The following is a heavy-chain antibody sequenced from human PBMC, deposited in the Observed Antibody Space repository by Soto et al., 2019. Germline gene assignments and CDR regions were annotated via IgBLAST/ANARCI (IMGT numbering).Heavy chain of an antibody. D-gene: IGHD1-26*01. J-gene: IGHJ6*02. Sequence: QVQLVQSGADVQKPGSSVKVSCKASGGTFSSYAISWVRQAPGQGLEWMGGIIPIFGTTNYARRFQGRVTITADKSTSTAYMELRSLRSEDTAVYYCARGTRSGSYYYYGLDVWGQGNTVTVSS. CDR1: GGTFSSYA. CDR3: ARGTRSGSYYYYGLDV. CDR2: IIPIFGTT. V-gene: IGHV1-69*06.